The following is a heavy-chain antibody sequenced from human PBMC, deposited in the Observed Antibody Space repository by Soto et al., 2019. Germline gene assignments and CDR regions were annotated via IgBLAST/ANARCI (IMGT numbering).Heavy chain of an antibody. CDR1: GFTFSSYA. CDR2: ISGSGGST. V-gene: IGHV3-23*01. Sequence: EVQLLESGGGLVQPGGSLRLSCAASGFTFSSYAMSWVRQAPGKGLEWVSAISGSGGSTYYADSVNGRFTISRDNSKNTLYLQMNSLRAEDTAVYYCAKAFQGSGGSLRANWFDPWGQGTLVTVSS. CDR3: AKAFQGSGGSLRANWFDP. D-gene: IGHD2-15*01. J-gene: IGHJ5*02.